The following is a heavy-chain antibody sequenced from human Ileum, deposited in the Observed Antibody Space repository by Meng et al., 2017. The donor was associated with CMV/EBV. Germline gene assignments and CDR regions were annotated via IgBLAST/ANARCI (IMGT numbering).Heavy chain of an antibody. CDR3: AREMSRTGFFDY. Sequence: VQLQEPGPGLVGPSGTLSLPCIVSGGSNGSGDYYWSWIRQPAGKGLEWIGRIHISGATNYNPSLKSRVTMSVDTSKNQFSLKVRSVTAADTAVYYCAREMSRTGFFDYWGQGNLVTVSS. J-gene: IGHJ4*02. CDR2: IHISGAT. D-gene: IGHD1-1*01. CDR1: GGSNGSGDYY. V-gene: IGHV4-61*02.